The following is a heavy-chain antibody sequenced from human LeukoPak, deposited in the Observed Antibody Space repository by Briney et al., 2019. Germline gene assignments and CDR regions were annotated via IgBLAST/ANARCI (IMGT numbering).Heavy chain of an antibody. D-gene: IGHD3-10*01. V-gene: IGHV4-39*01. Sequence: SETLSLTCTVSGGSISSGGYYWGWIRQPPGKGLEWIGSIYYSGSTYYNPSLKSRVTISVDTSKNQFSLKLSSVTAADTAVYYCASGVLLWFGEQNYFDYWGQGTLVTVSS. CDR2: IYYSGST. CDR3: ASGVLLWFGEQNYFDY. J-gene: IGHJ4*02. CDR1: GGSISSGGYY.